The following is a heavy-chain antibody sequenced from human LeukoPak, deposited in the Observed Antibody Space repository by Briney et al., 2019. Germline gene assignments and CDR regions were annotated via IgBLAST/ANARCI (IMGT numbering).Heavy chain of an antibody. V-gene: IGHV3-30*04. CDR3: ARGTSVYCSSTSCTRGAFDI. Sequence: GRSLRLSCAASGFTFSSYAMHWVRQAPGKGLEWVAIISYDGSNKYYADSVKGRFTISRDNSKNTLYLQMNSLRAEDTAVYYCARGTSVYCSSTSCTRGAFDIWGQGTMVTVSS. CDR1: GFTFSSYA. D-gene: IGHD2-2*01. CDR2: ISYDGSNK. J-gene: IGHJ3*02.